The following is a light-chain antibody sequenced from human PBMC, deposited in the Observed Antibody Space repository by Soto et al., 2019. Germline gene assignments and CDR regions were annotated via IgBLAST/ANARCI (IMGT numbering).Light chain of an antibody. CDR3: QQYYSTPRT. J-gene: IGKJ1*01. CDR2: WAS. Sequence: DIVMTQSPDSLAVSLGQRATINCKSSQRVLDNNKNYLAWYQQRRGQPPKXXIYWASTRESGVPDRFSGSGSGTDFTLTISSLQAEDVAVYYCQQYYSTPRTFGQGTKVDIK. CDR1: QRVLDNNKNY. V-gene: IGKV4-1*01.